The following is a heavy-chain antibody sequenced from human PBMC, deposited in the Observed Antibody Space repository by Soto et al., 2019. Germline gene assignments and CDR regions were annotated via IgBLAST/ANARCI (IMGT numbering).Heavy chain of an antibody. Sequence: HPGGSMRLSCAAAGFTFSSYAMHWVRQAPGKELEWVAVISYDGSNKYYADSVKGRFTISRDNSKDTLYLQMNSLRAEDTSVYYCARDKQELCVSTLPNYYYGMDVWGQETTVTISS. CDR2: ISYDGSNK. D-gene: IGHD2-2*01. CDR3: ARDKQELCVSTLPNYYYGMDV. CDR1: GFTFSSYA. V-gene: IGHV3-30-3*01. J-gene: IGHJ6*02.